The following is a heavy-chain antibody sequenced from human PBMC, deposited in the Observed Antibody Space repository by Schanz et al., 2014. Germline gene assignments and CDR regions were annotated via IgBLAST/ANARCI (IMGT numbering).Heavy chain of an antibody. CDR3: AKDSCSSTTCYGYGMDV. V-gene: IGHV3-66*01. CDR2: IYSGIGA. Sequence: EGQLAESGGGLVQPGGSLRLSCAVSGFTVSSNHMSWVRQAPGKGLEWVSVIYSGIGAYYADSVKDRFTVSRDNSKRTLYLEINDPRAEDTAVYYCAKDSCSSTTCYGYGMDVWGQGSTVTVSS. D-gene: IGHD2-2*01. J-gene: IGHJ6*02. CDR1: GFTVSSNH.